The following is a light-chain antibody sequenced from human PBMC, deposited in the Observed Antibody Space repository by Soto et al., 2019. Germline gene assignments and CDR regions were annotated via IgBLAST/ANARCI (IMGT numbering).Light chain of an antibody. V-gene: IGKV1-5*01. CDR2: DAS. CDR3: QQANIFPFT. CDR1: QSVSSW. J-gene: IGKJ4*01. Sequence: DIQMTQSPSTLSASIGDRVTITCRASQSVSSWLAWYQQKSGKAPKLLIYDASSLESGVPSRFSGSGSGTEFTLSISSLQPDDFATYFCQQANIFPFTFGGGTKVEIK.